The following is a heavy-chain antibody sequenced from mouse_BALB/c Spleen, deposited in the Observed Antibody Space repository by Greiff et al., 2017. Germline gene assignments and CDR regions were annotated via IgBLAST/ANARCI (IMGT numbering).Heavy chain of an antibody. V-gene: IGHV1-69*02. D-gene: IGHD4-1*01. CDR2: IYPSDSYT. Sequence: QVQLQQPGAELVRPGASVKLSCKASGYTFTSYWINWVKQRPGQGLEWIGNIYPSDSYTNYNQKFKDKATLTVDKSSSTAYMQLSSPTSEDSAVYYCTRGNWGVDYWGQGTTLTVSS. J-gene: IGHJ2*01. CDR1: GYTFTSYW. CDR3: TRGNWGVDY.